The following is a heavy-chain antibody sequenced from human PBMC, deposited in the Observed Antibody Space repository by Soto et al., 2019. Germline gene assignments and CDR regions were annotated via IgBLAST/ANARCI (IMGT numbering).Heavy chain of an antibody. CDR1: GGSFSGYY. J-gene: IGHJ4*02. V-gene: IGHV4-34*01. CDR2: INHSGST. Sequence: SETLSLTCAVYGGSFSGYYWSWIRQPPGKGLEWIGEINHSGSTNYNPSLRSRVTISVDTSKNQFSLKLSSATAADTAVYYCATEARIVVVPAAMTGGGIFDYWGQGTLVTVSS. CDR3: ATEARIVVVPAAMTGGGIFDY. D-gene: IGHD2-2*01.